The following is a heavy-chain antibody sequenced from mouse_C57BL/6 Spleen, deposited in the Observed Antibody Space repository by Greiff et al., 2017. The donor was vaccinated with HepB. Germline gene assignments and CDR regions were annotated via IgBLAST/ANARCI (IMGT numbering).Heavy chain of an antibody. V-gene: IGHV1-47*01. CDR3: ATTTVVAPYWYFDV. J-gene: IGHJ1*03. CDR1: GYTFTTYP. CDR2: FHPYNDDT. Sequence: LVESGAELVKPGASVKMSCKASGYTFTTYPIEWMKQNHGKSLEWIGNFHPYNDDTKYNEKFKGKATLTVEKSSSTVYLELSRLTSDDSAVYYCATTTVVAPYWYFDVWGTGTTVTVSS. D-gene: IGHD1-1*01.